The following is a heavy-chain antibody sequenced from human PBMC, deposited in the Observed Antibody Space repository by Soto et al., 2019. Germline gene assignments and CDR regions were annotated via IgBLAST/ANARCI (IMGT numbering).Heavy chain of an antibody. V-gene: IGHV2-5*02. Sequence: QITLNESGPTLVKPTQTLTLTCTFSGFSLSTRGVGVGWIRQPPGKALEWLALLYWDDDERYSPSLMSRLTITKDPSKNPVFLTMTNVDPVDTATYYCAHRPRGFTYFFDYWGQGTLVTVSS. CDR3: AHRPRGFTYFFDY. J-gene: IGHJ4*02. CDR1: GFSLSTRGVG. CDR2: LYWDDDE.